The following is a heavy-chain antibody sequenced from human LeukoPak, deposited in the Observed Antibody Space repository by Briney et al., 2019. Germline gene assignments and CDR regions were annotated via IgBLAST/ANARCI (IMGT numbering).Heavy chain of an antibody. J-gene: IGHJ4*02. D-gene: IGHD4-17*01. CDR2: INPNSGGT. V-gene: IGHV1-2*04. CDR1: GYTFTGYY. Sequence: ASVTVSCKASGYTFTGYYMHWVRQAPGQGLEWMGWINPNSGGTNYAQKFQGWVTMTRDTSISTAYMELSRLRSDDTAVYYCARAAGVTVTTLFDYWGQGTLVTVSS. CDR3: ARAAGVTVTTLFDY.